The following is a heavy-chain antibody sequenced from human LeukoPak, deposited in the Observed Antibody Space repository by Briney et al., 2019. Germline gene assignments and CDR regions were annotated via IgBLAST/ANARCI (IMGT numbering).Heavy chain of an antibody. CDR1: VYTFTNYY. V-gene: IGHV1-46*01. CDR2: INPTGGTT. J-gene: IGHJ1*01. Sequence: GASVKVSCKASVYTFTNYYMHWVRQAPGQGLEWMGLINPTGGTTTYAQKFQGRVSLTRDMSTSTVYMELSSLTSEDTAVYYCVRDMVHSGYFEYWGQGTLVTVS. CDR3: VRDMVHSGYFEY. D-gene: IGHD3-10*01.